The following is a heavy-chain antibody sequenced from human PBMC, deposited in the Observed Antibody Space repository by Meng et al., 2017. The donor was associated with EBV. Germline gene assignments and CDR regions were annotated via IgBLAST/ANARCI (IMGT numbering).Heavy chain of an antibody. Sequence: QLVPSGAEWRQPGTSVKVLCQTSRDCLSSFAISWVRQAPGQGLEWMEGIIPLFHTTNYAQKFQGRLHIIADESSATTYMELSSLRSEDTAIYYCASAEHYGDYVFEYWGQGTLVTVSS. CDR3: ASAEHYGDYVFEY. CDR1: RDCLSSFA. J-gene: IGHJ4*02. V-gene: IGHV1-69*01. CDR2: IIPLFHTT. D-gene: IGHD4-17*01.